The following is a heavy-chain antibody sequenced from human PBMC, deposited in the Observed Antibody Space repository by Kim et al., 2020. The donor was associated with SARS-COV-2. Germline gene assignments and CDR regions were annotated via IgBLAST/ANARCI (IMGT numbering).Heavy chain of an antibody. CDR3: ARVSLGSSSWYYFDY. Sequence: GGSLRLSCAASGFTFSDYYMSWIRQAPGKGLEWVSYISSSIDYTNYADSLKGRFTISSDNAKNSLYLQMNSLRADDTAVYYCARVSLGSSSWYYFDYGG. CDR1: GFTFSDYY. D-gene: IGHD6-13*01. CDR2: ISSSIDYT. J-gene: IGHJ4*01. V-gene: IGHV3-11*05.